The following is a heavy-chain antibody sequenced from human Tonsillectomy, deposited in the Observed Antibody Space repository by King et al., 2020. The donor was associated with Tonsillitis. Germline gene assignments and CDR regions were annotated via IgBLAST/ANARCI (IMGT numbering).Heavy chain of an antibody. J-gene: IGHJ5*02. D-gene: IGHD6-19*01. CDR2: IYWYVDK. Sequence: FTLKESGPTLVKPTQTLTLTCTFSGFSLSTSGVSVGWIRQPPGKALGWRALIYWYVDKLYSPSLKSRLTITKDTSKNQVVLTMTNMDPVDTATYYCAHRRRAVGFDPWGQGTLVTVSS. V-gene: IGHV2-5*01. CDR1: GFSLSTSGVS. CDR3: AHRRRAVGFDP.